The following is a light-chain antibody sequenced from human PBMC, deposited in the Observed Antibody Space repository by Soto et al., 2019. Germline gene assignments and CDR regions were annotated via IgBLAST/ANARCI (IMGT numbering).Light chain of an antibody. CDR2: EVS. J-gene: IGLJ1*01. CDR3: SSYAGSNNWN. CDR1: SSDVGGYNY. V-gene: IGLV2-8*01. Sequence: QSALTQPPSASGSPGQSVTISCTGTSSDVGGYNYVSWYQQHPGKAPKLMIYEVSNRPSGVPDRFSGSKSANTASLTVSGLQAEDEADYYCSSYAGSNNWNFGTGTKVTVL.